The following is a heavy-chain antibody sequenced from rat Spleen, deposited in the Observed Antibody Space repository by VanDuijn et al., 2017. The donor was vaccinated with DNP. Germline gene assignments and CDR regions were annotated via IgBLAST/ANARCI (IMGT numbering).Heavy chain of an antibody. D-gene: IGHD1-11*01. CDR2: IIYDGGRT. CDR3: TSHHTTGDFDY. CDR1: GFVFSEYN. V-gene: IGHV5S10*01. Sequence: EVQLVESGGGSVQPGRSLKLSCITSGFVFSEYNMAWVRQAPKKGLEWVADIIYDGGRTSYRDSVKGRFTISRDNAKNTLYLQMDSLMSEDTATYYCTSHHTTGDFDYWGQGVMVTVSS. J-gene: IGHJ2*01.